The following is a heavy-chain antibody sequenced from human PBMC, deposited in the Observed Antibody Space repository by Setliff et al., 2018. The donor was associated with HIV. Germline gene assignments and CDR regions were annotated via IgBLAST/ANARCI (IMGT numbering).Heavy chain of an antibody. J-gene: IGHJ4*02. V-gene: IGHV1-18*01. Sequence: ASVKVSCKASGYTFTRYDINWVRQATGQGLEWMGWMNPNSGNTHYAQKLQGRVTMTTDTSTSTAYMELRSLRSDDTAVYYCARDYYGSGSYFILDYWGPGTLVTVSS. CDR1: GYTFTRYD. D-gene: IGHD3-10*01. CDR3: ARDYYGSGSYFILDY. CDR2: MNPNSGNT.